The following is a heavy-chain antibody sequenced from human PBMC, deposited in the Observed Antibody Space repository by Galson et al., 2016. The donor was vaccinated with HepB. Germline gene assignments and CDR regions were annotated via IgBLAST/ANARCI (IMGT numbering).Heavy chain of an antibody. V-gene: IGHV1-18*01. CDR2: ISAHSSKT. CDR3: ARGALNHVFWSAYFFDY. Sequence: SVKVSCKASGYLFSDYGITWVRQAPGQGLEWVGWISAHSSKTKYARKYQGRVIMTADTSTSAVYMELRSLTSDDTAVYYCARGALNHVFWSAYFFDYWGQGTLVTVSS. CDR1: GYLFSDYG. J-gene: IGHJ4*02. D-gene: IGHD3-3*01.